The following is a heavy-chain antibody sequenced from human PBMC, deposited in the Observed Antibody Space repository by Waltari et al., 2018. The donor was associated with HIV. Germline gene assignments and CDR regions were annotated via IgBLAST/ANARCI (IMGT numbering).Heavy chain of an antibody. V-gene: IGHV3-48*02. Sequence: EVQLVESGGGLVQPGGSLRLSCAASGFTCSRSSMNWFAQAPWKGLEWVSYISSSSRTIYYADSVKGRFTISRDNAKNSLYLQMNSLRDEDTAVYYCARDGGGGPGFDYWGQGTLVTVSS. J-gene: IGHJ4*02. CDR2: ISSSSRTI. CDR3: ARDGGGGPGFDY. CDR1: GFTCSRSS. D-gene: IGHD3-16*01.